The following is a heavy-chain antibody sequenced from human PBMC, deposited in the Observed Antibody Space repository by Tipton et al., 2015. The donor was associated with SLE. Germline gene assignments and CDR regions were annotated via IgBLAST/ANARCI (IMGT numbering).Heavy chain of an antibody. CDR3: ARHPDFWSGQRWFDP. D-gene: IGHD3-3*01. Sequence: LRLSCSVSGGSFTSGSHYWGWVRQPPGKGLEWIGSINYFGSTYHNPSLKSRATISIDRSSNHLSLRLTSLAAADTAVYYCARHPDFWSGQRWFDPWGQGTLVTVSS. CDR1: GGSFTSGSHY. CDR2: INYFGST. V-gene: IGHV4-39*07. J-gene: IGHJ5*02.